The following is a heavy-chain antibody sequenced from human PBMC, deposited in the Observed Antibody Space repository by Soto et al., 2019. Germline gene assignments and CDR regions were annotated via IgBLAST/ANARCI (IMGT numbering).Heavy chain of an antibody. CDR2: IIRIFHTP. CDR1: GGTFSSYA. J-gene: IGHJ4*02. V-gene: IGHV1-69*13. D-gene: IGHD5-12*01. Sequence: SVKVSCKASGGTFSSYAFSWVRQAPGQGLEWMGGIIRIFHTPTYAQKFQGRVTITADESTSTAYMELITLRSDDTAVYYCVHRRDGYNSAFFDYWGQGTLVTVSS. CDR3: VHRRDGYNSAFFDY.